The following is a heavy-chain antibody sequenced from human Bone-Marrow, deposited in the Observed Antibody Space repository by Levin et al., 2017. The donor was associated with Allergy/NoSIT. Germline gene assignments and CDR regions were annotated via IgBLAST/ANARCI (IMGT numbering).Heavy chain of an antibody. J-gene: IGHJ3*02. CDR1: GFTFDDYA. V-gene: IGHV3-9*01. D-gene: IGHD6-19*01. Sequence: SLKISCAASGFTFDDYAMHWVRQAPGKGLEWVSGISWNSGSIGYADSVKGRFTISRDNAKNSLYLQMNSLRAEDTALYYCAKDSSAIAVAGHDAFDIWGQGTMVTVSS. CDR2: ISWNSGSI. CDR3: AKDSSAIAVAGHDAFDI.